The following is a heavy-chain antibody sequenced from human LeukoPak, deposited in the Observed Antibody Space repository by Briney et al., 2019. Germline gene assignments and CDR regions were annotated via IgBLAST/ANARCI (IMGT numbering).Heavy chain of an antibody. V-gene: IGHV3-23*01. CDR3: AKNYVASGYSSCDS. CDR1: GFTFSSYA. D-gene: IGHD3-22*01. CDR2: IATGGTT. J-gene: IGHJ5*01. Sequence: GGSPRLSCSASGFTFSSYAVTWVRQAPGKGLEWVSTIATGGTTYYADSVKGRFTVSRDNSQSTLYLQMNSLRAEDTALYYCAKNYVASGYSSCDSWGQGTLVTVSS.